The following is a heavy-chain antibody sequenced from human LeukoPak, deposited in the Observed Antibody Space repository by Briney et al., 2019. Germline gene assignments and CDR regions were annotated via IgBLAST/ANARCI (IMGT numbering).Heavy chain of an antibody. CDR3: ARDFIAAAGNYYYSYLDV. V-gene: IGHV3-21*01. J-gene: IGHJ6*03. Sequence: GGSLRLSCAASGFTFSSYAMHWVRQAPGKGLEWVSSISSRSDYIFYADSVKGRFTISRDNAKNSLFLQMNSLRAEDTAVYYCARDFIAAAGNYYYSYLDVWGNGTTVTVSS. CDR2: ISSRSDYI. D-gene: IGHD6-13*01. CDR1: GFTFSSYA.